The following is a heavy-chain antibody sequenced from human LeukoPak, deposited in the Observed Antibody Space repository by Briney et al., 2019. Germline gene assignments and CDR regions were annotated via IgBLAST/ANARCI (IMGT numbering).Heavy chain of an antibody. V-gene: IGHV3-21*01. CDR3: ARDHSIAVDY. J-gene: IGHJ4*02. CDR1: GFTFSSYS. CDR2: ISSSSSYI. D-gene: IGHD6-6*01. Sequence: AGGSLRLSCAASGFTFSSYSMNWVRQAPGKGLEWVSSISSSSSYIYYADSVKGRFTISRDNAKNSLYLQMNSLRAEDTAVYYCARDHSIAVDYWGQGTLVTVSS.